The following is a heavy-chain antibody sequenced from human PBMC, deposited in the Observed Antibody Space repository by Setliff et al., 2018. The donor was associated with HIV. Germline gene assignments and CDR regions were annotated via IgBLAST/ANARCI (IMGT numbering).Heavy chain of an antibody. D-gene: IGHD3-16*01. V-gene: IGHV4-38-2*01. CDR1: GYSVSSGYY. CDR2: VYDSETT. J-gene: IGHJ4*02. Sequence: SETLSLTCAVSGYSVSSGYYWGWIRQPPGKGLQWIGAVYDSETTYYNPSLKSRVTMSVDASRNRFSLKLSSVTAADTAIYYCARHQKVSFMSDHWGQGMLVTVSS. CDR3: ARHQKVSFMSDH.